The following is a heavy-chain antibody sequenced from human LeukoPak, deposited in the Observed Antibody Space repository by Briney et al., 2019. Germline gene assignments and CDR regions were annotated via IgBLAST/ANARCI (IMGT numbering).Heavy chain of an antibody. CDR3: AREGGYYGSGIYYTPSY. CDR2: ISYDGSNK. Sequence: GGSLRLSCAASGFTFSSYAMHWVRQAPGKGLEWVAVISYDGSNKYYADSVKGRFTISRDDSKNTLYLQMNSLRAEDTAVYYCAREGGYYGSGIYYTPSYGGRGTLVTAS. V-gene: IGHV3-30-3*01. D-gene: IGHD3-10*01. CDR1: GFTFSSYA. J-gene: IGHJ4*02.